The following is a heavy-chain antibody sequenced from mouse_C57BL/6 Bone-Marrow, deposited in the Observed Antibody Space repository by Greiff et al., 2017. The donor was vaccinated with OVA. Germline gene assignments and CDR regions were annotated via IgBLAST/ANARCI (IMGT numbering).Heavy chain of an antibody. Sequence: EVQRVESGGDLVKPGGSLKLSCAASGFTFSSYGMSWVRQTPDKRLEWVATISSGGSYTYYPDSVKGRSTISRDNAKNTLYLQMSSLTSEDTAVYYGARHGDYGSFFDYWGQGTTLTVSA. J-gene: IGHJ2*01. CDR3: ARHGDYGSFFDY. CDR2: ISSGGSYT. CDR1: GFTFSSYG. D-gene: IGHD1-1*01. V-gene: IGHV5-6*01.